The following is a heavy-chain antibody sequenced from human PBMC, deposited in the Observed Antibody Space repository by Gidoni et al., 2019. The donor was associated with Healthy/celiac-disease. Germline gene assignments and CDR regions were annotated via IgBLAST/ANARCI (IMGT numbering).Heavy chain of an antibody. Sequence: EVQLVESGGGLVQPGGSLRLPCAASGFPVSSNYMSWVRQGPGKGLEWVSVIYSGGSKYDADSVKGSFTISRDNSKNTLYLQMNSLRAEDTAVYYCARGSRWELPDFDYWGQGTLVTVSS. V-gene: IGHV3-66*01. CDR3: ARGSRWELPDFDY. CDR1: GFPVSSNY. J-gene: IGHJ4*02. D-gene: IGHD1-26*01. CDR2: IYSGGSK.